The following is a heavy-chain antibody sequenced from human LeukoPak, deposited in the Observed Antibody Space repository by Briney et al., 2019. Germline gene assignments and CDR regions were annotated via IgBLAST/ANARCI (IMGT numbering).Heavy chain of an antibody. D-gene: IGHD3-22*01. CDR2: FDPEDGET. V-gene: IGHV1-24*01. CDR3: TSEPYYYDSSGYIFDY. CDR1: GYTLTELS. Sequence: ASVKVSCKVSGYTLTELSMHWVRQAPGKGLEWMGGFDPEDGETIYAQKFQGRVTMTEDTSTDTAYMELSSLRSEDTAVYYCTSEPYYYDSSGYIFDYWGQGTLVTVSS. J-gene: IGHJ4*02.